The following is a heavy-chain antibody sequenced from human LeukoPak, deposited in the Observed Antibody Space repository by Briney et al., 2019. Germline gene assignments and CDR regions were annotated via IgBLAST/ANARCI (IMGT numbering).Heavy chain of an antibody. Sequence: SGTLSLICTVSGGSISSTSYLWGWIRQPPGKGLEWIGYIYNSGSTNYKSSLKSRVPLPLETSKNQLSLKLSSVTAADTAVYHCARYVRSGNYMFDSWGQGTLANVSS. CDR3: ARYVRSGNYMFDS. CDR2: IYNSGST. D-gene: IGHD3-3*01. CDR1: GGSISSTSYL. V-gene: IGHV4-61*05. J-gene: IGHJ4*02.